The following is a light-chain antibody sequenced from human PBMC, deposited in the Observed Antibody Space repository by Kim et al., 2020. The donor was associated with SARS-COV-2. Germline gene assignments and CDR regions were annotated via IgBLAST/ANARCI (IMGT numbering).Light chain of an antibody. V-gene: IGLV2-14*03. CDR2: DVT. CDR1: NNDVGGYNY. CDR3: GSYTYASTYV. J-gene: IGLJ1*01. Sequence: GQSVTISCTGTNNDVGGYNYVSWYQQRTGEAPKLIIYDVTSRPSGVSDRFSASKSANTASLTISGLQHEDEADYYCGSYTYASTYVFGTGTKVTVL.